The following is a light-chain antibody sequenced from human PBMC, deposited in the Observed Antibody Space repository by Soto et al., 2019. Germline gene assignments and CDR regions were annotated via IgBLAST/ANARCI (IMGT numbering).Light chain of an antibody. J-gene: IGKJ5*01. CDR1: QSVSSSY. Sequence: EIVLTLSPCTLSLSPGERATLSCRASQSVSSSYLAWYQQKPGQAPRLLIYGASSRATGIPDRFSGSGSGTDFTITISRLEPEDFAVYYCQQYGSSTPLTFGQGTRMEIK. CDR3: QQYGSSTPLT. V-gene: IGKV3-20*01. CDR2: GAS.